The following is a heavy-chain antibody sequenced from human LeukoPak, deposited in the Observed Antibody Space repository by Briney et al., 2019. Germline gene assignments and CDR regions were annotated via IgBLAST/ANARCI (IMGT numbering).Heavy chain of an antibody. CDR1: GYTFTGYY. CDR3: ARGLPYSSPVNRRNWFDP. V-gene: IGHV1-2*02. J-gene: IGHJ5*02. Sequence: GASVKVSCKASGYTFTGYYMHWVRQAPGQGLEWMGWINPNSGGTNYAQKFQGRVTMTRDTSISTAYMELSRLRSDDTAVYYCARGLPYSSPVNRRNWFDPWGQGTLVTVSS. D-gene: IGHD6-13*01. CDR2: INPNSGGT.